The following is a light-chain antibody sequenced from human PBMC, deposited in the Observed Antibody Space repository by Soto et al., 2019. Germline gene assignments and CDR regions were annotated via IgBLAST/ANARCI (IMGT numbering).Light chain of an antibody. V-gene: IGKV1-5*01. CDR1: QSIDSW. CDR2: GAT. J-gene: IGKJ1*01. CDR3: QHYNSYGT. Sequence: DIRMTQSPSTLSASVGDRVSINCRASQSIDSWVAWYQQKPGKAPKILIYGATSFETGVPSRFSASGSGTEFTLTISSLQPDDFATYYCQHYNSYGTFGQGTKVEI.